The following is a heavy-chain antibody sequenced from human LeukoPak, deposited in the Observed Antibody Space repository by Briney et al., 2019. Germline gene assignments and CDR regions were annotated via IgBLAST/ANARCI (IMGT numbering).Heavy chain of an antibody. V-gene: IGHV4-30-4*01. D-gene: IGHD5-12*01. Sequence: PSQTLSLTCTVSGGSISSGDYYWSWIRQPPGKGLEWIGYIYYSGSTYYNPSLKSRVTISVDTSKNQFSLKLSSVTAADTAVYYCARVGPGSQPDIVATIFDYWGQGTLVTVSS. J-gene: IGHJ4*02. CDR3: ARVGPGSQPDIVATIFDY. CDR1: GGSISSGDYY. CDR2: IYYSGST.